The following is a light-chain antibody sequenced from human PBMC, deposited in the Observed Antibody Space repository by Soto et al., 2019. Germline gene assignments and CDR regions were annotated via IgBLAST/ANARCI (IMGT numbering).Light chain of an antibody. CDR1: SSDVGVYNY. Sequence: QSALTQPASVSGSPGQSITISCSGTSSDVGVYNYVSWYQHHPGKAPQLIIFDVNNRPSGISSRFTGSKSGTTASLTISGLQAEDEADYFCTSYTDNTLLAFGTGTKLTVL. CDR3: TSYTDNTLLA. CDR2: DVN. J-gene: IGLJ1*01. V-gene: IGLV2-14*03.